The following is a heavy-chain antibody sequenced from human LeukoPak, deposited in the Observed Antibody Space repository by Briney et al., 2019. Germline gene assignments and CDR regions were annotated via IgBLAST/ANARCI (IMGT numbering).Heavy chain of an antibody. CDR1: GYTFTSYA. V-gene: IGHV1-69*13. CDR3: ARGSDSGDYVFDY. Sequence: ASVKVSCKASGYTFTSYAINWVRQAPGQGLEWMGGIIPMFGAGNSAQRFQGRVTISADESTSTAYMDVSRLTSEDTAVYFCARGSDSGDYVFDYWGQGTLVTVSS. D-gene: IGHD4-17*01. J-gene: IGHJ4*02. CDR2: IIPMFGAG.